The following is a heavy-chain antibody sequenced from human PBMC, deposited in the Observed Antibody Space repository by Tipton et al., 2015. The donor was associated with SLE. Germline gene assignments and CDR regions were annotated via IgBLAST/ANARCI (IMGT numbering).Heavy chain of an antibody. CDR1: GGSISSSSYY. V-gene: IGHV4-39*07. Sequence: TLSLTCTVSGGSISSSSYYWGWIRQPPGKGLEWIGSIYYSGSTYYNPSLKSRVTISVDTSKNQFSLKLTSVTAADTAVYYCARGEYRDWGQGTLVTVSS. CDR3: ARGEYRD. CDR2: IYYSGST. D-gene: IGHD3-10*01. J-gene: IGHJ4*02.